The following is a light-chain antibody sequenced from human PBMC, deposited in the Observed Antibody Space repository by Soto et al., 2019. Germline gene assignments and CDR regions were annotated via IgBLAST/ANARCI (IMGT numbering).Light chain of an antibody. J-gene: IGKJ1*01. CDR3: QQRSNWPRT. CDR1: QSVSSY. V-gene: IGKV3-11*01. Sequence: EMVLTQSPGTLSLSPGERAPPSRRASQSVSSYLAWYQQKPGQAPRLLIYDASNRATGIPARFSGSGSGTDFTLTISSLEPEDFAVYYCQQRSNWPRTFGQGTKVDIK. CDR2: DAS.